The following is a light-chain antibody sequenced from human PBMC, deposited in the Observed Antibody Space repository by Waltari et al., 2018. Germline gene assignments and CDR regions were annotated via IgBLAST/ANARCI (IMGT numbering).Light chain of an antibody. J-gene: IGLJ3*02. CDR1: SGSLSTTSY. V-gene: IGLV8-61*01. Sequence: QTVVNREHALSVSPGGTVPLACALSSGSLSTTSYATWYQQTPGQAPRSLVSKANARSSGGAGRSSGSILVNPAALTITGAQADDDSDYYCALYMGSGIWVFGGGTRLTVL. CDR3: ALYMGSGIWV. CDR2: KAN.